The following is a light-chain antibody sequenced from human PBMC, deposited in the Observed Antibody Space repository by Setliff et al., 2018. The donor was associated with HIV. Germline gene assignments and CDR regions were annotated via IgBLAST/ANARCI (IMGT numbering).Light chain of an antibody. J-gene: IGLJ1*01. CDR3: SSYTTSTTLVYV. CDR2: DVT. Sequence: QSALEARVASVSGSPGQSITISCTGTSSDVGGHDYVSWYQQHPDKAPKLIIYDVTNRPSGISDRFSGSKSGNTASLTISGLQTEDEATYFCSSYTTSTTLVYVFGTGTKVTVL. CDR1: SSDVGGHDY. V-gene: IGLV2-14*01.